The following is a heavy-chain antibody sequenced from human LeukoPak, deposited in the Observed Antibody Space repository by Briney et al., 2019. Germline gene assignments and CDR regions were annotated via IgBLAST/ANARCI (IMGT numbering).Heavy chain of an antibody. J-gene: IGHJ5*02. V-gene: IGHV4-34*01. Sequence: SETLSLTCGVSGGSFSDDFDFWTWVRQFPGKGLEWIGEVDPSGATNYNPSLKGRVSMSLDTSKKHFSLKLRSVTASDTALYFCARGFIAVTGTALNWFDPWGPGTLVTVSS. CDR2: VDPSGAT. D-gene: IGHD6-19*01. CDR3: ARGFIAVTGTALNWFDP. CDR1: GGSFSDDF.